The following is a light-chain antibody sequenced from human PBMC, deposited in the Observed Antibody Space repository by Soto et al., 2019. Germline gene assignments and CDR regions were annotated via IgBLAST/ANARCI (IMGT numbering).Light chain of an antibody. CDR3: QQSYSTPRT. CDR2: WAS. Sequence: DIVMTQSPDSLAVSLGERATINCKSSQSVLYSSNNKNYLAWYQQKPGQPPKLLIYWASTRESVVPDRFSGSGSWTDYTLTISSLQAEDVAVYYCQQSYSTPRTFGQGTKVEIK. J-gene: IGKJ1*01. CDR1: QSVLYSSNNKNY. V-gene: IGKV4-1*01.